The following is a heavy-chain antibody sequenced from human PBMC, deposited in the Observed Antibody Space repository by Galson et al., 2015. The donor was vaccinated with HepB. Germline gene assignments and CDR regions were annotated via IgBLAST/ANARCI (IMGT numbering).Heavy chain of an antibody. CDR1: GFTFSSYA. CDR3: AKCLLWFGELLQNSEYAFDI. CDR2: ISGSGGST. J-gene: IGHJ3*02. V-gene: IGHV3-23*01. Sequence: SLRLSCAASGFTFSSYAMSWVRQAPGKGLERVSAISGSGGSTNYADSVKGRLTISRDNSKNTLYLQVNSLRAEDTAVYYCAKCLLWFGELLQNSEYAFDIWGQGTTVTVSS. D-gene: IGHD3-10*01.